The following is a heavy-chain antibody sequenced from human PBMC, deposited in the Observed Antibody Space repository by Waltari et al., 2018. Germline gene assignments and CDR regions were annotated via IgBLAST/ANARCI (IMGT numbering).Heavy chain of an antibody. CDR2: SNNGGLN. CDR1: GGSFRGYN. J-gene: IGHJ5*02. D-gene: IGHD3-10*01. CDR3: ARGGVPDYYGSGSPDRTWFDP. V-gene: IGHV4-34*02. Sequence: QVQRKQWGAGTSKPSDTLSLTCGDNGGSFRGYNWTWVRESPGKGLEWIGGSNNGGLNDTSPAIKVRVTKSVDAAVNQFSVFVWSVTAADTAFYYWARGGVPDYYGSGSPDRTWFDPWGQGTLVTVSS.